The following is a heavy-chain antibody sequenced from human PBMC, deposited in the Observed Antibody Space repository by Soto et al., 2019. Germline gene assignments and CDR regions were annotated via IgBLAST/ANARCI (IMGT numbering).Heavy chain of an antibody. CDR2: ISYDGSNK. CDR1: GFTFSSYG. CDR3: AKDSRPIMITFGGN. V-gene: IGHV3-30*18. Sequence: QVQLVESGGGVVKPGRSLRLSWAASGFTFSSYGRHWFRQAPGKGRGWVAVISYDGSNKYYADSVKGRFTISRDNSKNTLYLQMNSLRAEDTAVYYCAKDSRPIMITFGGNWGQGTLVTVSS. D-gene: IGHD3-16*01. J-gene: IGHJ4*02.